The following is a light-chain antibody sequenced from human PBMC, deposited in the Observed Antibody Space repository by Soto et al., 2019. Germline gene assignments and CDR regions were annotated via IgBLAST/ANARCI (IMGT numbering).Light chain of an antibody. CDR1: QSLLHSNGYNY. J-gene: IGKJ5*01. Sequence: DIVMTQSPLSLPVTPGGPASISCRSSQSLLHSNGYNYLDWYLQKPGQSPQLLIYLGSNRASGVPDRFSGSGSGTDFTLKISRVEAEDVGVYYCMQSIQFPITFGQGTRLEIK. V-gene: IGKV2-28*01. CDR2: LGS. CDR3: MQSIQFPIT.